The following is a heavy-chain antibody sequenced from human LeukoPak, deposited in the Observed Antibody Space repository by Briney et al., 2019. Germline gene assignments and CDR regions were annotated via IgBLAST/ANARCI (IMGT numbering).Heavy chain of an antibody. Sequence: PGGSLRLSCAASGFPFSSYWMAWVRQAPGKGLEWVASIKQDGGETFYVDSVKGRFTISRDNAKNSLYLQMNSLRAEDTAVYYCARDILTGSQSRFQHWGQGTLVTVSS. CDR3: ARDILTGSQSRFQH. CDR1: GFPFSSYW. V-gene: IGHV3-7*01. J-gene: IGHJ1*01. CDR2: IKQDGGET. D-gene: IGHD3-9*01.